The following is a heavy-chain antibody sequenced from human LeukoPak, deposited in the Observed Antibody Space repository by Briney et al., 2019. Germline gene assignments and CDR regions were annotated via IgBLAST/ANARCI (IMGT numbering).Heavy chain of an antibody. Sequence: PGGSLRLSCAASGFTFDDYGMSWVRQAPGKGLEWVSGINWNGGSTGYADSVKRRFTISRDNAKNSLYLQMNSLRAEDTALYYCARDSEGSSGHDYWGQGTLVTVSS. CDR3: ARDSEGSSGHDY. D-gene: IGHD6-19*01. V-gene: IGHV3-20*04. J-gene: IGHJ4*02. CDR2: INWNGGST. CDR1: GFTFDDYG.